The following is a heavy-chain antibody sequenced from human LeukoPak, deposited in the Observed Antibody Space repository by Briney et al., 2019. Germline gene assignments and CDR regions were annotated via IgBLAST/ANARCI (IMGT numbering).Heavy chain of an antibody. CDR3: AREGPRGNSQFDY. CDR2: IWYDGSNK. D-gene: IGHD2/OR15-2a*01. J-gene: IGHJ4*02. V-gene: IGHV3-33*01. CDR1: GFTFSSYG. Sequence: GGSLRLSCAASGFTFSSYGMHWVRQAPGKGLEWVALIWYDGSNKYYTDSVKGRLTISRDNSKNTLYLQINSLRAEDTAIYYCAREGPRGNSQFDYWGQGTLVTVSS.